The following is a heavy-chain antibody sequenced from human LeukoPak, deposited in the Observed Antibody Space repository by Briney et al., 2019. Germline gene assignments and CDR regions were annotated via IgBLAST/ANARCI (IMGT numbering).Heavy chain of an antibody. Sequence: GGSLRLSCAASGFTLDDYAMHWVRHAPGKGLEWVSGISWNSGSIVYADSVKGRFTISRDNAKNSLYLQMNSLRAEDTALYYCAKVQDCSSTSCYSTYYYGMDVWGQGTTVTVSS. CDR2: ISWNSGSI. CDR3: AKVQDCSSTSCYSTYYYGMDV. D-gene: IGHD2-2*01. J-gene: IGHJ6*02. CDR1: GFTLDDYA. V-gene: IGHV3-9*01.